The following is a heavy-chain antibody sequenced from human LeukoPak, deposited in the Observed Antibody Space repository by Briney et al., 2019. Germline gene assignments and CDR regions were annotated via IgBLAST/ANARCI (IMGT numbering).Heavy chain of an antibody. CDR2: IKKDGSEK. V-gene: IGHV3-7*01. D-gene: IGHD5-18*01. CDR3: ARDLSGVTGYTYGRGIDY. Sequence: GGSLRLSCAASGFTFSSHWMSWVRQAPGKGLEWVANIKKDGSEKYYVDSVKGRFTISRDNAKTSLYPQMNSLRAEDTAVYYCARDLSGVTGYTYGRGIDYWGQGTLVTVSS. J-gene: IGHJ4*02. CDR1: GFTFSSHW.